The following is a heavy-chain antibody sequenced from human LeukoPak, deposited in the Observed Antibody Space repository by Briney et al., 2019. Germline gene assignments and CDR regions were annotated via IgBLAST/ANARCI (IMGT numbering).Heavy chain of an antibody. V-gene: IGHV3-21*01. Sequence: GGSLRLSCAASGFTFSSYSMNWVRQAPGKGLEWVSSISSSSSYIYYADSVKGRFTISRDNAKNSLYLHMNSLRAEDTAVYYCARDIRYYYYMDVWGKGTTVTVSS. CDR3: ARDIRYYYYMDV. CDR1: GFTFSSYS. J-gene: IGHJ6*03. CDR2: ISSSSSYI.